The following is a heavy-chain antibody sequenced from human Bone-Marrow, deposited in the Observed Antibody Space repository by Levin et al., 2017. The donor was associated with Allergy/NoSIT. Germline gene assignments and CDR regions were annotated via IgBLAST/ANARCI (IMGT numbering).Heavy chain of an antibody. CDR1: GFTFSSYW. Sequence: SCAASGFTFSSYWMHWVRQAPGKGLVWVSRINSDGSSTSYADSVKGRFTISRDNAKNTLYLQMNSLRAEDTAVYYCARHSSIAARPFGSWFDPWGQGTLVTVSS. J-gene: IGHJ5*02. D-gene: IGHD6-6*01. V-gene: IGHV3-74*01. CDR3: ARHSSIAARPFGSWFDP. CDR2: INSDGSST.